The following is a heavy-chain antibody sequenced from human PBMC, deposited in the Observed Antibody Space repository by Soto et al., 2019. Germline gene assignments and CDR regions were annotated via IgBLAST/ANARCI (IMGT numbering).Heavy chain of an antibody. CDR3: ARDRGIAAAGEFDY. J-gene: IGHJ4*02. CDR1: GYTFTGYY. CDR2: INPNSGGT. Sequence: GASVKVSCKASGYTFTGYYMHWVGQALGQGLEWMGWINPNSGGTNYAQKFQGWVTMTRDTSISTAYMELSRLRSDDTAVYYCARDRGIAAAGEFDYWGQGTLVTVS. V-gene: IGHV1-2*04. D-gene: IGHD6-13*01.